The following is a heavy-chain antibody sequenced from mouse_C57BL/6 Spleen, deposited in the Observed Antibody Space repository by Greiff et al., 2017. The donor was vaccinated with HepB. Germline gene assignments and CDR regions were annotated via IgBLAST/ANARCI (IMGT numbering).Heavy chain of an antibody. CDR2: ISYDGSN. CDR3: ARDGDYDVYFEDFDY. CDR1: GYSITSGYY. V-gene: IGHV3-6*01. Sequence: ESGPGLVKPSQSLSLTCSVTGYSITSGYYWNWIRQFPGNKLEWMGYISYDGSNNYNPSLKNRISITRDTSKNQFFLKLNSVTTEDTATYYCARDGDYDVYFEDFDYWGQGTTLTVSS. D-gene: IGHD2-3*01. J-gene: IGHJ2*01.